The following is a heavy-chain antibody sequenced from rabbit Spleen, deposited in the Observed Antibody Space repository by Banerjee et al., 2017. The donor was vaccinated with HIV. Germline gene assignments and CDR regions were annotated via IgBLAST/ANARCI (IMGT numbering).Heavy chain of an antibody. CDR1: GFSLSSYD. D-gene: IGHD2-1*01. CDR2: ITSGGTT. CDR3: ARRNGDDKYMNL. V-gene: IGHV1S45*01. Sequence: QEQLVESGGGLVKPEGSLTLTCKASGFSLSSYDMCWVRQAPGKGLEWIGCITSGGTTYYASWAKGQFTVSKTSSTAVTLQMTTLTAADTATYFCARRNGDDKYMNLWGPGTLVTVS. J-gene: IGHJ4*01.